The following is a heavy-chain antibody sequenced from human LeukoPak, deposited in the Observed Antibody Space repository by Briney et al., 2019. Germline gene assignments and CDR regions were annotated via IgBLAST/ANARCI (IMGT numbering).Heavy chain of an antibody. Sequence: GESLKISCKGSGYSFTSYWIGWVRQMPGKGLEWMGIIYPGDSDTRYSPSFQGQVTISADKSISTAYLQWGSLKALDTAMYYCARQASSGWLLADYWGQGTLVTVSS. D-gene: IGHD6-19*01. CDR2: IYPGDSDT. CDR3: ARQASSGWLLADY. J-gene: IGHJ4*02. V-gene: IGHV5-51*01. CDR1: GYSFTSYW.